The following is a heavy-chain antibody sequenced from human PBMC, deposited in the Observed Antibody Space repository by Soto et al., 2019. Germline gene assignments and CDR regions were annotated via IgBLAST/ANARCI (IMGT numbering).Heavy chain of an antibody. CDR3: AREGSIAAAFDY. V-gene: IGHV3-33*01. CDR2: IWYDGSNK. D-gene: IGHD6-13*01. J-gene: IGHJ4*02. CDR1: GFTFSSYG. Sequence: QVQLVESGGGVVQPGRSLRLSCAASGFTFSSYGMHWVRQAPGKGLEWVAVIWYDGSNKYYADSVKGRFTISRDNSKNTLYLQMNSLRPEDTAVYYCAREGSIAAAFDYWGQGPLVTVSS.